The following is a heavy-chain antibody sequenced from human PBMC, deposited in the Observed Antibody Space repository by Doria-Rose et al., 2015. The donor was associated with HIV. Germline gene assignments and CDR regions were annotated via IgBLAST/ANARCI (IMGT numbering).Heavy chain of an antibody. V-gene: IGHV2-26*01. CDR3: ARIKSSRWYHKYYFDF. Sequence: SGPVLVKPTETLTLTCTVSGVSLSSPGMGVSWIRQPPGKALEWLAYTFSDDERSYKTSLKSGLTISRGTSKSQVVLTMTDMDPVDTATYYCARIKSSRWYHKYYFDFWGQGTLVIVSA. D-gene: IGHD6-13*01. J-gene: IGHJ4*02. CDR2: TFSDDER. CDR1: GVSLSSPGMG.